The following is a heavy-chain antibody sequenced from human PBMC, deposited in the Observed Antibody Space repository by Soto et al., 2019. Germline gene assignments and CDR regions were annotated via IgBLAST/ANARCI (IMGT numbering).Heavy chain of an antibody. J-gene: IGHJ6*02. CDR2: ISYDGSDK. Sequence: GGSLRLSCAASGFTFSSYAMHWVRQAPGKGLEWVALISYDGSDKDYADSVKGRFTVSRDNAQNSLFLEMNSLRDEDTAVYYCARLTSILYGMDVWGLGTTVTVSS. D-gene: IGHD2-15*01. CDR1: GFTFSSYA. V-gene: IGHV3-30-3*01. CDR3: ARLTSILYGMDV.